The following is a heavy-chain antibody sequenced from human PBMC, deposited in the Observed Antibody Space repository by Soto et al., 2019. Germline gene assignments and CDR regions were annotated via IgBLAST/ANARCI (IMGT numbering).Heavy chain of an antibody. J-gene: IGHJ5*02. Sequence: KSSETLSLTCVVSGGSVTNTTYFWGWIRQPPGKGPEWIGSIYYSGTTYSNPSLKSRLTMSIDTSKNQFSLKLSSVTAADTAVYYCARHRYDAYSYGLYWFDPWGQGALVTVSS. CDR1: GGSVTNTTYF. V-gene: IGHV4-39*01. D-gene: IGHD5-18*01. CDR3: ARHRYDAYSYGLYWFDP. CDR2: IYYSGTT.